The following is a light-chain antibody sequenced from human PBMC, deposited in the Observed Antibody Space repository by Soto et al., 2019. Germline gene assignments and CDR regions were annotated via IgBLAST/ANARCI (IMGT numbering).Light chain of an antibody. Sequence: QSALTQPPSASGSPGQSVTISCTRTSSDVGSYKYVSWYQQHPGKAPKLMVYEVTKRPSGVPDRFSGSKSANTASLTISGLQAEDEADYYCSSYAGNFWVFGGGTKLTVL. CDR1: SSDVGSYKY. CDR2: EVT. V-gene: IGLV2-8*01. CDR3: SSYAGNFWV. J-gene: IGLJ3*02.